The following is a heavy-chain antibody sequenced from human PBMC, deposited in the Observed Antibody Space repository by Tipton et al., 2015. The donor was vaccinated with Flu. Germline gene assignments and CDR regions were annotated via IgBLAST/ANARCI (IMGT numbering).Heavy chain of an antibody. CDR1: DGSINTYY. CDR3: ARRDYSNYVSDPKSWFDP. D-gene: IGHD4-11*01. CDR2: IHYTGST. V-gene: IGHV4-59*08. Sequence: TLSLTCTVSDGSINTYYWSWLRQPPGKGLEWIGYIHYTGSTKYNPSLESRVTISIDTSKNQFSLNMRSVTAADMAVYYCARRDYSNYVSDPKSWFDPWGQGTLVAVSS. J-gene: IGHJ5*02.